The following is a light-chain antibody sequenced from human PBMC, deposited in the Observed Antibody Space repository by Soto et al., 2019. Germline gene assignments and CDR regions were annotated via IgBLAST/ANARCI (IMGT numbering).Light chain of an antibody. CDR1: ETIRSH. Sequence: EVVMTQSPVTLSVSPGERATLSCRASETIRSHLAWYQQKPGQTPRLLIYGTSNRAAGIPARFSASGSGTEFTLTIGSLESEDFAVYYCQQYNQWVWTFGQGTRVEIK. CDR2: GTS. CDR3: QQYNQWVWT. J-gene: IGKJ1*01. V-gene: IGKV3-15*01.